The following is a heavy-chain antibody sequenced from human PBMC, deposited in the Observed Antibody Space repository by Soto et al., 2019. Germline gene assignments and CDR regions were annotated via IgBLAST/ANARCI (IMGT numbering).Heavy chain of an antibody. J-gene: IGHJ5*02. CDR2: ISGDGSST. Sequence: PGGSLRLSCAASEFTFRSYWMHWVRQSPGKGLVWVSRISGDGSSTNYADSVKGRFTISRDNAKNSLYLQVNSLRVDDTAVYFCARLLLYSTSGRGWFDPRGQGTLVTV. D-gene: IGHD2-2*02. CDR3: ARLLLYSTSGRGWFDP. CDR1: EFTFRSYW. V-gene: IGHV3-74*01.